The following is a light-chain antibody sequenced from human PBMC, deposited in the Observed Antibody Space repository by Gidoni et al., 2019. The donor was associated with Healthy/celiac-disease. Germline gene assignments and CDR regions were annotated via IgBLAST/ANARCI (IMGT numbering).Light chain of an antibody. CDR2: GNN. V-gene: IGLV1-44*01. CDR3: AAWDDSLNGYV. J-gene: IGLJ1*01. Sequence: QSVLTQPPPASGTPGQRVTISSSGSSSNIGSNTVNWYQQLPGTAPKLLIYGNNQRPSGVPDRFSCSKSGTSASLAISGLQSEDEADYYCAAWDDSLNGYVFGTGTKVTVL. CDR1: SSNIGSNT.